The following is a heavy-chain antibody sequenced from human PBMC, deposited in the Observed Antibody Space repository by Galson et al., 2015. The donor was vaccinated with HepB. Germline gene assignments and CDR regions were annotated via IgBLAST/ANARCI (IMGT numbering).Heavy chain of an antibody. J-gene: IGHJ6*02. CDR1: GFTLSDYY. D-gene: IGHD3-22*01. CDR2: ISSSSSTI. V-gene: IGHV3-11*04. Sequence: SLRLSCAASGFTLSDYYMSWIRQAPGKGLEWVSYISSSSSTIYYADSVKGRFTISRDNAKNSLYLQMNSLRDEDSAVYYCARDRYDSSGFGRVRAFYYYYGMDVWGQGTTVTVSS. CDR3: ARDRYDSSGFGRVRAFYYYYGMDV.